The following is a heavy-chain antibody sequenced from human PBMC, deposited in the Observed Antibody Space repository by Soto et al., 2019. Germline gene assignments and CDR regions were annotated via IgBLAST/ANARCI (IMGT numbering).Heavy chain of an antibody. CDR2: ISAYNGNT. J-gene: IGHJ1*01. D-gene: IGHD6-13*01. V-gene: IGHV1-18*01. Sequence: QVQLVQSGAEVKKPGASVKVSCKASGYTFTSYGISWVRQAPGQGLEWMGWISAYNGNTNYAKKLQGRVTMTTDPYTSTAYMELRSLRSDDTALYYCAIVRAAGGKKPNAESFHHRGQSNLV. CDR1: GYTFTSYG. CDR3: AIVRAAGGKKPNAESFHH.